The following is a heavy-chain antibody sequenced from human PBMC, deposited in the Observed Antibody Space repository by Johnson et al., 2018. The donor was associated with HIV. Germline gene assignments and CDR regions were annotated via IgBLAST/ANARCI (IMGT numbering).Heavy chain of an antibody. Sequence: VQLVESGGGVVQPGRSLRLSCAASGFTFSSYGMHWVRQAPGKWLEWVAVIWYDGSNKYYADSVKGRFTISRDNSKNTVYLQMNSLRAGDTAVYYCARTLSGSYRGWAFDIWGQGTMVTVSS. V-gene: IGHV3-33*01. CDR2: IWYDGSNK. CDR1: GFTFSSYG. CDR3: ARTLSGSYRGWAFDI. J-gene: IGHJ3*02. D-gene: IGHD1-26*01.